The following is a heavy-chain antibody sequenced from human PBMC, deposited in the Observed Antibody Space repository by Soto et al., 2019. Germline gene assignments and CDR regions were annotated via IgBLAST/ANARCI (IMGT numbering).Heavy chain of an antibody. D-gene: IGHD6-19*01. V-gene: IGHV4-34*01. CDR1: GGSFSGYY. Sequence: SETLSLTCAVYGGSFSGYYWSWIRQPPGKGLEWVGEINHSGSTNYNPSLKSRVTISVDTSKNQFSLKLSSVSAADTAVYYCASAVAGIFQLRAKHFDYWGQGTLVTVSS. CDR3: ASAVAGIFQLRAKHFDY. J-gene: IGHJ4*02. CDR2: INHSGST.